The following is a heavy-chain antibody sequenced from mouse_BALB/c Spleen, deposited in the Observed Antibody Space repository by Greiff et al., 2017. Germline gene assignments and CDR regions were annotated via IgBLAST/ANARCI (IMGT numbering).Heavy chain of an antibody. CDR2: ISSGGST. V-gene: IGHV5-6-5*01. J-gene: IGHJ1*01. CDR1: GFTFSSYA. Sequence: EVHLVESGGGLVKPGGSLKLSCAASGFTFSSYAMSWVRQTPEKRLEWVASISSGGSTYYPDSVKGRFTISRDNARNILYLQMSSLWSEDTAMYYCERAYYGSSYVDWYFDVWGAGTTVTVSS. CDR3: ERAYYGSSYVDWYFDV. D-gene: IGHD1-1*01.